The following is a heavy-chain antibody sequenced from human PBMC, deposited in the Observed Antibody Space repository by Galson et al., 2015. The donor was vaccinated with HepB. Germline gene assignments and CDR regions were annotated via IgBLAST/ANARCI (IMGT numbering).Heavy chain of an antibody. CDR1: GFTFSSHA. D-gene: IGHD3-10*01. CDR3: ARDSESYGSGSYPIDY. Sequence: SLRLSCAASGFTFSSHAMHWVRQAPGKGLEWVAVISYDGSNKYYADFVKGRFTISRDTSKNTVYVQMNSLRAEDTAVYYCARDSESYGSGSYPIDYWGQGTLVTVSS. V-gene: IGHV3-30*04. J-gene: IGHJ4*02. CDR2: ISYDGSNK.